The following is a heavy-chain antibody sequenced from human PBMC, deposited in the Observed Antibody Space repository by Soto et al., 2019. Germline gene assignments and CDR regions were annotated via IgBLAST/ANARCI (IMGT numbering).Heavy chain of an antibody. Sequence: GGSLRLSCEVSGFTFSMYSMSWVRQSPGKGLEWVAKIPQDGVDGHYADSVKGRFTISRDNGKNSLYLQLNNLRAEDTAVYYCARDHLILPAHDFFYGSDVWGRGATVTVS. CDR3: ARDHLILPAHDFFYGSDV. CDR2: IPQDGVDG. D-gene: IGHD2-21*02. V-gene: IGHV3-7*03. J-gene: IGHJ6*02. CDR1: GFTFSMYS.